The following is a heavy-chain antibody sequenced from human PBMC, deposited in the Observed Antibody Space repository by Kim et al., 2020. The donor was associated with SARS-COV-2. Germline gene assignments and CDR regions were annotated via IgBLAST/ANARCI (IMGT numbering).Heavy chain of an antibody. V-gene: IGHV3-30*01. J-gene: IGHJ4*02. Sequence: DAVKGRFTNSRDNSKNTLFLQMNSRTAEDTAVYYCARIRGSGFWQNYFDYWGQGTLVTVSS. CDR3: ARIRGSGFWQNYFDY. D-gene: IGHD3-9*01.